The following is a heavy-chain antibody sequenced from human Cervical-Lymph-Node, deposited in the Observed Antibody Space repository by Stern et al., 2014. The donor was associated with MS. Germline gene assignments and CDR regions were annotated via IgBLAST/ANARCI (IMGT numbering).Heavy chain of an antibody. CDR2: ISWTSGSM. D-gene: IGHD6-19*01. V-gene: IGHV3-9*01. CDR3: AKDISSGRWEAQYYYGMDV. CDR1: RFNFDDYA. Sequence: EVQLVESGGGLVQPGRSLRLSCAGSRFNFDDYAMHWVRQAPGRGLGWVSSISWTSGSMEYADSVKGRFTISRDNAKNSLYLQMDSRRVEDTAIYYCAKDISSGRWEAQYYYGMDVWGQGTTVTVSS. J-gene: IGHJ6*02.